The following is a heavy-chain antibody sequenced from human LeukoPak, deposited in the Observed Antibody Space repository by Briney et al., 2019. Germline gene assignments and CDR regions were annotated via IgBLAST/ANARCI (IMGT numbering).Heavy chain of an antibody. V-gene: IGHV3-74*01. D-gene: IGHD2-8*01. J-gene: IGHJ4*02. Sequence: PGGSLRLSCAASGFTFSSYWMHWVRQAPGKGLVWVSRINSDGSSTNYADSVKGRFTISRDNTKNTPYMQMNRLRAEDTAVYYTVRMLNNDYWGEGPLVTVPS. CDR2: INSDGSST. CDR1: GFTFSSYW. CDR3: VRMLNNDY.